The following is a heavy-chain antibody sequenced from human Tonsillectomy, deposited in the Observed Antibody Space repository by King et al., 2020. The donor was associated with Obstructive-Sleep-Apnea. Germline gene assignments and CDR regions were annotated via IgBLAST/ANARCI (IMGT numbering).Heavy chain of an antibody. Sequence: QVQLVESGGGVVQPGRSLRLSCAASGFTFSSYAMHCVRQAPGKGLEWVAVISYDGSNKYYADSVKGRFTISRDNSKNTLYLQMNSLRAEDTAVYYCARESSGSYFAWFDPWGQGTLVTVSS. CDR2: ISYDGSNK. J-gene: IGHJ5*02. D-gene: IGHD3-10*01. CDR3: ARESSGSYFAWFDP. CDR1: GFTFSSYA. V-gene: IGHV3-30*04.